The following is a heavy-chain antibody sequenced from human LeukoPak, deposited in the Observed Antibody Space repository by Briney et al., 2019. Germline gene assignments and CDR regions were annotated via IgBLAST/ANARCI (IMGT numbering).Heavy chain of an antibody. CDR2: IYSGGST. D-gene: IGHD6-13*01. CDR1: GFTVSSDY. CDR3: ARGGIAAAGTVDY. Sequence: GGSLRLSCAASGFTVSSDYMSWVRQAPGKGLEWVSVIYSGGSTYYADSVKGRFTISRDNSKNTLYLQMNSLRAEDTAVYYCARGGIAAAGTVDYWGQGTLVTVSS. V-gene: IGHV3-53*01. J-gene: IGHJ4*02.